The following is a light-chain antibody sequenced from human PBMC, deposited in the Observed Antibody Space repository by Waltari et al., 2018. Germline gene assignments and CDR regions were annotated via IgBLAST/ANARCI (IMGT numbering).Light chain of an antibody. V-gene: IGKV1-9*01. CDR1: QGISSN. Sequence: IQLTQSPSSLSASVGDRVTITCRASQGISSNLAWYQQKPGKAPELLIFAASTLQSGVPSRFSGSGSGTDFTLTISSLQAEDVAVYYCQQYYSTPPTFGQGTKVEIK. J-gene: IGKJ1*01. CDR2: AAS. CDR3: QQYYSTPPT.